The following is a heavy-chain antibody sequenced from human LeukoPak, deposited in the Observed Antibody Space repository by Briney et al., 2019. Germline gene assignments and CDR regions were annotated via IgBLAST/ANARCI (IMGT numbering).Heavy chain of an antibody. J-gene: IGHJ4*02. CDR2: ITGVGDTT. CDR1: GFTFSTFA. D-gene: IGHD1-7*01. V-gene: IGHV3-23*01. CDR3: VRDRNYFEALQRSY. Sequence: GGSLRLSCAASGFTFSTFAMSWVRQDPGRGLEWVSSITGVGDTTYYPESVKGRFTISRDNSKSTLYLQMSSLRVEDTAVYFCVRDRNYFEALQRSYWGQGTLVTVSS.